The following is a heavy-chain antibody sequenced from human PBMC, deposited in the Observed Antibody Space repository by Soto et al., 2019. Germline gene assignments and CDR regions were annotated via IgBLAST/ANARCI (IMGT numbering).Heavy chain of an antibody. J-gene: IGHJ4*02. V-gene: IGHV1-69*12. D-gene: IGHD1-26*01. CDR1: GGSLSNYA. Sequence: VQVVQSGAEVKSPGSSVKISCKPSGGSLSNYALSWVRQAPGQGLEWMGGIIPVSGTTKYAQKFEGRLMMTADESTTTAYMELSGLRYEDTAIYYCARGGRWDSLSSASATFDHWGQGTLVTVSS. CDR2: IIPVSGTT. CDR3: ARGGRWDSLSSASATFDH.